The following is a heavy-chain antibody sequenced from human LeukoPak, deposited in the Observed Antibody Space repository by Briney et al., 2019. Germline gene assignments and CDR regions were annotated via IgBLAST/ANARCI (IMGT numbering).Heavy chain of an antibody. CDR3: ARDRLIYGDYGDAFDI. J-gene: IGHJ3*02. CDR1: GFTFSRYS. V-gene: IGHV3-21*01. Sequence: GGPLRLSCAASGFTFSRYSMNWVRQAPGKGLEWVSSISSSSSYIYYADSVKGRFTISRDNAKTSLYLQMNSLRAEDTAVYYCARDRLIYGDYGDAFDIWGQGTMVTVSS. CDR2: ISSSSSYI. D-gene: IGHD4-17*01.